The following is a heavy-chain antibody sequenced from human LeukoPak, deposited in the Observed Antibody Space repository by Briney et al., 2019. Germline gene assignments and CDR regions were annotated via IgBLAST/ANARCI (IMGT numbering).Heavy chain of an antibody. Sequence: GGSLRLSCAASGFTFSSYSMNWVRQAPGKGLEWVSSISSSSSYIYYADSVEGRFTISRDNAKNSLYLQMNSLRAEDTAVYYCARATGWFQAFDYWGQGTLVTVSS. CDR1: GFTFSSYS. J-gene: IGHJ4*02. D-gene: IGHD6-19*01. CDR2: ISSSSSYI. CDR3: ARATGWFQAFDY. V-gene: IGHV3-21*01.